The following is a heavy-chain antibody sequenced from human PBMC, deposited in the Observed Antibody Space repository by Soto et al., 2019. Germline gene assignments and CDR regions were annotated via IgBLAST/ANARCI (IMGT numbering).Heavy chain of an antibody. CDR1: GFTFISYR. J-gene: IGHJ4*02. CDR2: INSDGSST. D-gene: IGHD6-13*01. Sequence: PGGSLRLSCAASGFTFISYRMHWVRQAPGKGLVWVSRINSDGSSTSYADSVKGRFTISRDNAKNTLYLQMNSLRAEDTAVYYCARDGGSSWYIDYWGQGTLVTVSS. CDR3: ARDGGSSWYIDY. V-gene: IGHV3-74*01.